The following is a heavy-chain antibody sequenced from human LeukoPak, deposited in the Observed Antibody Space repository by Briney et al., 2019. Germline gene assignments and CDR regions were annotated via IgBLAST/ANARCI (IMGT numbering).Heavy chain of an antibody. V-gene: IGHV3-30*18. CDR2: ISYDGGRK. CDR1: GFTFSSSG. J-gene: IGHJ4*02. Sequence: GRSLRLSCAASGFTFSSSGMHWVRQAPGKGLAWVSFISYDGGRKYYADSLKGRFTISRDNSKDTLYLQMNSLTADDTAVYYCAKDRSTTWAFDYWGPGTLVTVSS. D-gene: IGHD1-14*01. CDR3: AKDRSTTWAFDY.